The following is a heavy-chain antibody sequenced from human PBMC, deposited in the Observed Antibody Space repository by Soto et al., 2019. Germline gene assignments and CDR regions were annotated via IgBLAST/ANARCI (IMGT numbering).Heavy chain of an antibody. D-gene: IGHD2-21*02. CDR1: GGSINGNNYC. CDR2: IYYSGST. V-gene: IGHV4-39*01. CDR3: ASRRVVVTGITDY. J-gene: IGHJ4*02. Sequence: SETLSLTCTVSGGSINGNNYCWSCIRQPPGKGLEWIGSIYYSGSTYYNPSLKSRVTISVDTSTNKFSLKLSSVTASDTAVFYCASRRVVVTGITDYCAQGTLVTVSS.